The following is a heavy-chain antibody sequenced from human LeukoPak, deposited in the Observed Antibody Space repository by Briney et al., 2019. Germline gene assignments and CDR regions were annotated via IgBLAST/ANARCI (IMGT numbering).Heavy chain of an antibody. CDR3: APYRQQSTIEDY. V-gene: IGHV3-23*01. CDR2: ISGTTGNT. D-gene: IGHD5/OR15-5a*01. Sequence: GGSLRLPCAVSGFTFSSYSMMWVRQAPGKGLEWVSAISGTTGNTYYADSVKGRFTISRDRSRNTLYLQMNSLRAEDTAVYYCAPYRQQSTIEDYWGQGTLVTVSS. J-gene: IGHJ4*02. CDR1: GFTFSSYS.